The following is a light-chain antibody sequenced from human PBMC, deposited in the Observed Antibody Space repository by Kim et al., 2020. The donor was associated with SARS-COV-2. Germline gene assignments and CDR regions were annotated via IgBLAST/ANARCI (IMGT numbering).Light chain of an antibody. J-gene: IGKJ5*01. CDR2: GAS. V-gene: IGKV3-15*01. CDR1: QSVSNH. Sequence: SESPGERATLSCRARQSVSNHLAWYQQKPGQAPRLLNYGASTRATGIPARFSGSGSGTEFTLTISSLQSEDFAVYYCQHYNNWPSFGQGTRLEIK. CDR3: QHYNNWPS.